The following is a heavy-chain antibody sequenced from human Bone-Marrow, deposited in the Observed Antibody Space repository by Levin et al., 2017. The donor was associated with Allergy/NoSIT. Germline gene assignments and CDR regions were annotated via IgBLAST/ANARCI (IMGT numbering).Heavy chain of an antibody. J-gene: IGHJ4*02. V-gene: IGHV3-23*01. Sequence: GESLKISCAASGFTFRANAMSWVRQAPGKGLEWVSGIGSAGRTHYADSVRGRFTISRDNSKNTLYLQMNSLRVEDTALYYCAKDLHFWSAADSWGQGTLVTVSS. CDR1: GFTFRANA. D-gene: IGHD3-3*02. CDR2: IGSAGRT. CDR3: AKDLHFWSAADS.